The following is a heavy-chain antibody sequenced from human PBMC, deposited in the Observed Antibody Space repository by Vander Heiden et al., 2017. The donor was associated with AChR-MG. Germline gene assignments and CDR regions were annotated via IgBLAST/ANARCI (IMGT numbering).Heavy chain of an antibody. CDR3: VRDLNGRFFDY. CDR2: ISSGSSLI. V-gene: IGHV3-48*02. J-gene: IGHJ4*02. D-gene: IGHD3-3*01. CDR1: GFTFNSYS. Sequence: EVQLVESGGGLVQPGGSLRLSCAASGFTFNSYSMNWVRQAPGKGPEWVSYISSGSSLIYYADSVKGRFTISKDNAKDSVSLQMSSLTDEDTAVYYCVRDLNGRFFDYWGQGTLVTVSS.